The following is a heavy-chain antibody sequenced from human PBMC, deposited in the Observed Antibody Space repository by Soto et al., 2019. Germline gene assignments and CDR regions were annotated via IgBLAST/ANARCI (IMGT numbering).Heavy chain of an antibody. Sequence: GGSLRLSCAASGFTFSSYSMNWVRQAPGKGLEWVSYISSSSSTIYYADSVKGRFTISRDNAKNSLYLQMNSLRAEDTALYYCARDVCSGGSCYSPFDYWGQGTLVTVSS. J-gene: IGHJ4*02. CDR2: ISSSSSTI. D-gene: IGHD2-15*01. CDR1: GFTFSSYS. CDR3: ARDVCSGGSCYSPFDY. V-gene: IGHV3-48*01.